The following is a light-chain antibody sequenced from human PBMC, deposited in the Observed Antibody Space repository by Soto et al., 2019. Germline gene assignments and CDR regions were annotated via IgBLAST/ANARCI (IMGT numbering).Light chain of an antibody. CDR2: GAS. J-gene: IGKJ3*01. V-gene: IGKV3-15*01. CDR3: QQHNNWPPDTLS. Sequence: EIVMTQSPATLSVSPGERATLSCRASQSVSLNLAWYQQKPGQAPWLLIYGASTRATDIPASFSGSASCKEFTLTITSLQAEDFAVYYWQQHNNWPPDTLSFGPGTKVDIK. CDR1: QSVSLN.